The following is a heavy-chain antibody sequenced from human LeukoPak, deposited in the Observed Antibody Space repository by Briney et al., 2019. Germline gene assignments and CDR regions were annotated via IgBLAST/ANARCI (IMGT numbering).Heavy chain of an antibody. CDR2: IRGSGGGT. Sequence: GGSLRLSCAASGFTFSSYAMSWVRQAPGKGLEWVSAIRGSGGGTYHADAVKGRFTISRDNSKNTLYLQMNSLRDEDTALYYCVKSSRVVVIANHYYYYGMDVWGQGTTVTVSS. J-gene: IGHJ6*02. CDR3: VKSSRVVVIANHYYYYGMDV. CDR1: GFTFSSYA. D-gene: IGHD3-22*01. V-gene: IGHV3-23*01.